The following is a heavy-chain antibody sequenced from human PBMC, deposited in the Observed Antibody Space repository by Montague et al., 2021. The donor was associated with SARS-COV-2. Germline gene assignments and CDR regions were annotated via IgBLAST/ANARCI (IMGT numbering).Heavy chain of an antibody. J-gene: IGHJ4*02. Sequence: SETLSLTCTVSGGSISTYYWSWIRQPPGKGLEWIAEIYHSGSTNYNPSXXSRVTISVDTSKNQFSLKLNSVTVADTAVYYCARLGYCGADCISGWEISFDTWGQGTLVTVSS. CDR1: GGSISTYY. D-gene: IGHD2-21*02. V-gene: IGHV4-34*01. CDR2: IYHSGST. CDR3: ARLGYCGADCISGWEISFDT.